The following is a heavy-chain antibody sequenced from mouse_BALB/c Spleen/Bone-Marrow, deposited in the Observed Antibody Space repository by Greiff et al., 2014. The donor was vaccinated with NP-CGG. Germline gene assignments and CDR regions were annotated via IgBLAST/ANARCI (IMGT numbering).Heavy chain of an antibody. CDR1: GFSFSGYG. Sequence: EVKLMESGGDLVKPGGSLKLSCAASGFSFSGYGMSWVRQTPDKRLEWVATIGVGGTYTYYPDSVKGRFTISRDNAKKTLYLRMSSLKSEDTAMYYCARPFTTVVATVFAYWGQGTLVTVSA. J-gene: IGHJ3*01. V-gene: IGHV5-6*01. D-gene: IGHD1-1*01. CDR3: ARPFTTVVATVFAY. CDR2: IGVGGTYT.